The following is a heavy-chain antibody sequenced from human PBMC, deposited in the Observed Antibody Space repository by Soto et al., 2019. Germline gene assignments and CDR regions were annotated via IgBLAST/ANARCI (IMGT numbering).Heavy chain of an antibody. CDR2: IVPIYRTA. D-gene: IGHD6-13*01. V-gene: IGHV1-69*01. Sequence: QVQLVQSGAEVKKPGSSVEVSCKASGGTFSSYRINWVRQAPGQGLEWVGGIVPIYRTADYAQKFQGRVTITADESARTSYMELRSLKSQDTAVYYCVRDSGAKLSSSWGQGTLVTVSS. CDR3: VRDSGAKLSSS. CDR1: GGTFSSYR. J-gene: IGHJ4*02.